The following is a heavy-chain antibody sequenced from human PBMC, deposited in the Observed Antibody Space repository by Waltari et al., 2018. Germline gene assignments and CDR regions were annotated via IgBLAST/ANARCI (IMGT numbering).Heavy chain of an antibody. CDR1: GFTFDDYA. V-gene: IGHV3-9*01. CDR2: INWKSGNI. D-gene: IGHD3-16*01. CDR3: AKDGGDGYNTRGFDY. J-gene: IGHJ4*02. Sequence: DVQLVESGVGLVQPGRSLRLSCSASGFTFDDYAMHWVRQAPGKGLEWVSGINWKSGNIAYADSVKGRFTISRDNAKNSLYLQMNSLRAEDTALYYCAKDGGDGYNTRGFDYWGQGTLVTVSS.